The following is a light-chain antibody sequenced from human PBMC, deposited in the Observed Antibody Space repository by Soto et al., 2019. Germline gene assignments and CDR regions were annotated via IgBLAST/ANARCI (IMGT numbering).Light chain of an antibody. CDR3: FSFTSTNTHV. J-gene: IGLJ1*01. Sequence: QSALTQPASVSGSPGQSVTISCTGTSSDFGSYKFVSWYQHHPGKVPKVIIYKTSKWPSGVSDRFSGSKSGNTASLTISGLQAEDEADYYCFSFTSTNTHVFGSGTKVTVL. V-gene: IGLV2-23*01. CDR1: SSDFGSYKF. CDR2: KTS.